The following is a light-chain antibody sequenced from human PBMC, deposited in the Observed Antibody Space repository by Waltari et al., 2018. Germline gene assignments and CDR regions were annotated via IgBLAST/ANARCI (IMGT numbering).Light chain of an antibody. CDR2: DAS. CDR1: QSVGSY. V-gene: IGKV3-11*01. Sequence: EIVLTQSPATLSLSPGERATLSCRASQSVGSYLAWYQQKPGQAPRLLIHDASSRATGVPARFSGSGSGTEFTLTISSLEPEDFAVFYCQQRNIWPNTFGQGTKLEIK. CDR3: QQRNIWPNT. J-gene: IGKJ2*01.